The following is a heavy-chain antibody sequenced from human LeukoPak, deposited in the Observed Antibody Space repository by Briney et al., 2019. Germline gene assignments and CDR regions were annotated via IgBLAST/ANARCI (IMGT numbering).Heavy chain of an antibody. CDR3: AKKSNSGTYTGAFHI. CDR1: GFTFSSYS. D-gene: IGHD1-26*01. J-gene: IGHJ3*02. Sequence: GGSLRLSCAAPGFTFSSYSMNSVRQAPGKGLERASYIISSSSTISYADSVKGGFTICRDNYKNTLYLQMNSLRVEDTAVYYCAKKSNSGTYTGAFHIWGQGTMVTVSS. CDR2: IISSSSTI. V-gene: IGHV3-48*01.